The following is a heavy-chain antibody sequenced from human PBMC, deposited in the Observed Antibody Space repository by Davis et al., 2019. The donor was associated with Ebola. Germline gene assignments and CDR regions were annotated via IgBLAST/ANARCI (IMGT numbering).Heavy chain of an antibody. CDR1: GGSISTTSYY. CDR2: IFYIGST. Sequence: MLSETLSLTCTVSGGSISTTSYYWGWIRQPLGKGLVWIGSIFYIGSTFYNPSLKSRVSISVDTSMNQFSLKLSSVTAADTAVYYCARVLRGYSYGYADYYYYGMDVWGQGTTVTVSS. V-gene: IGHV4-39*01. CDR3: ARVLRGYSYGYADYYYYGMDV. J-gene: IGHJ6*02. D-gene: IGHD5-18*01.